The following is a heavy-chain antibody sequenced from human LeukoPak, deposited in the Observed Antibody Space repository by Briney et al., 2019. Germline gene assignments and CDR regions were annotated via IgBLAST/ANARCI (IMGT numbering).Heavy chain of an antibody. CDR2: IKQDGSER. V-gene: IGHV3-7*01. D-gene: IGHD4-17*01. CDR3: ARVSRSTVTTCDY. Sequence: GGSLRLPCAASGFTFSSYWMSWVRQAPGKGLEWVANIKQDGSERYYVDSVKGRFTISRDNAKNSLYLQMNSLRAEDTAVYYCARVSRSTVTTCDYWGQGTLVTVSS. J-gene: IGHJ4*02. CDR1: GFTFSSYW.